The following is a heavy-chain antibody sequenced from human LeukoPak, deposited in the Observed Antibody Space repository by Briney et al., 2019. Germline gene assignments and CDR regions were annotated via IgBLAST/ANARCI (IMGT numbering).Heavy chain of an antibody. J-gene: IGHJ5*02. CDR2: IYHSGST. CDR3: ARGPGIQLWYNWFDP. CDR1: GGSISSGGYS. V-gene: IGHV4-30-2*01. D-gene: IGHD5-18*01. Sequence: PSQTLSLTCAVSGGSISSGGYSWSWIRRPPGKGLEWIGYIYHSGSTYYNPSLKSRVTISVDRSKNQFSLKLSSVTAADTAVYYCARGPGIQLWYNWFDPWGQGTLVTVSS.